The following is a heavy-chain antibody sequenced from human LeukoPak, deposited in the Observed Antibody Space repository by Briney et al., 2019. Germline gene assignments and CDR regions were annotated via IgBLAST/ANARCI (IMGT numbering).Heavy chain of an antibody. CDR3: VKDRALVGGPYFYYMDV. CDR1: GFTFSDYP. J-gene: IGHJ6*03. CDR2: ISWNSGNK. V-gene: IGHV3-9*01. Sequence: GGSLRLSCAASGFTFSDYPMHWVRHAPGKGLEWVSGISWNSGNKEYGDSVKGRFTVSRDNAKNSLHLQMNSLRADDTALYYCVKDRALVGGPYFYYMDVWGKGTMVTVS. D-gene: IGHD1-26*01.